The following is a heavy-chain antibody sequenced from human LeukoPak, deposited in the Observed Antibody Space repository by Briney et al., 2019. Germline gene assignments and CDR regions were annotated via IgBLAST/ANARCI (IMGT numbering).Heavy chain of an antibody. Sequence: SVKVSCKASGGTFSSYAISWVRQAPGQGLEWMGGIIPIFGTANYAQKFQGRVTITADESTSTAYMELSSLRSEDTAVYYCARSLTYSSGWGYWGQGTLVIVSS. D-gene: IGHD6-19*01. CDR2: IIPIFGTA. J-gene: IGHJ4*02. CDR1: GGTFSSYA. V-gene: IGHV1-69*13. CDR3: ARSLTYSSGWGY.